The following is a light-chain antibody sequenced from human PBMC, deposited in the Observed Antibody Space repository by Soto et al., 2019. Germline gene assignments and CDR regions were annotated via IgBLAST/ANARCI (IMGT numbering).Light chain of an antibody. CDR3: QTWDTGISVV. CDR1: SGHSNYA. Sequence: QAVVTQSPSASASLGASVKLTYTLSSGHSNYAIAWHQQQPEKGPRYLMKLNNDGSHSKGDGIPDRFSGSSSGAERYLTISSLQSEDESDYYCQTWDTGISVVFGGGTKVTVL. CDR2: LNNDGSH. V-gene: IGLV4-69*01. J-gene: IGLJ2*01.